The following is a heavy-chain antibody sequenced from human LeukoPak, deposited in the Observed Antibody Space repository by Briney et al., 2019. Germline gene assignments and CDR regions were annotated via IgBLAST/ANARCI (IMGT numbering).Heavy chain of an antibody. D-gene: IGHD6-13*01. Sequence: PSETLSLTCTVSGDSISNYYWSWLRQPAGKGLEWIGRIYSSGSTNYIPSLKSRVTMSVDTSKNQFSLKMSSVTAADTAVYYCARAIASLVYSSSWSFDYWGQGTLVTVSS. CDR3: ARAIASLVYSSSWSFDY. CDR2: IYSSGST. V-gene: IGHV4-4*07. J-gene: IGHJ4*02. CDR1: GDSISNYY.